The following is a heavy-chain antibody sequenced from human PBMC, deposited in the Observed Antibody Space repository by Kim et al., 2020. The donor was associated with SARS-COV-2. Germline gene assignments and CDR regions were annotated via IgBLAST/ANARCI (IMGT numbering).Heavy chain of an antibody. CDR1: GGSFSGYY. Sequence: SETLSLTCAVYGGSFSGYYWSWIRQPPGKGLELIGEINHSGSTNYNPSLKSRVTISVDTSKNQFSLKLRSVTAAGTAVYYCSRAPRAFDIWGQGTMVTVSS. CDR3: SRAPRAFDI. V-gene: IGHV4-34*01. J-gene: IGHJ3*02. CDR2: INHSGST.